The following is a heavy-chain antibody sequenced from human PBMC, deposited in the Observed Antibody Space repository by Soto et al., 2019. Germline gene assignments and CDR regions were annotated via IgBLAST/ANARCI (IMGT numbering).Heavy chain of an antibody. CDR1: GYTFTSYG. Sequence: ASVKVSCKASGYTFTSYGISWVRQAPGQGLEWMGWISAYNGNTNYAQKLQGRVTMTTDTSTSTAYMELRSLRSDDTAVYYCARDSGTYYDFWSGYYSLYYYYYGMDVWG. D-gene: IGHD3-3*01. CDR2: ISAYNGNT. V-gene: IGHV1-18*04. J-gene: IGHJ6*02. CDR3: ARDSGTYYDFWSGYYSLYYYYYGMDV.